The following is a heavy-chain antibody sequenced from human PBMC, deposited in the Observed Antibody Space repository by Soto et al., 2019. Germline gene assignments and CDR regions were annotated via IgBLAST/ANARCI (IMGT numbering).Heavy chain of an antibody. CDR3: ARKLRYQLISSNYGMDV. CDR2: IIPIFGTA. CDR1: GGTFSSYA. D-gene: IGHD2-2*01. J-gene: IGHJ6*02. V-gene: IGHV1-69*13. Sequence: SVKHYCKASGGTFSSYAISWVRQAPGQGLEWMGGIIPIFGTANYAQKFQGRVTITADESTSTAYMELSSMRSEDTAVYYCARKLRYQLISSNYGMDVWGQGTTVTVSS.